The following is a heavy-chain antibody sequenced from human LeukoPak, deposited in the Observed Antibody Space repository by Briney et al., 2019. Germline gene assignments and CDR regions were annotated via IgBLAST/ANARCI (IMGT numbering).Heavy chain of an antibody. CDR3: ARDTKRSRARWENLGIDP. CDR1: GYTFTSYY. CDR2: INPNSGGT. J-gene: IGHJ5*02. V-gene: IGHV1-2*02. D-gene: IGHD3-16*01. Sequence: ASVKVSCKASGYTFTSYYMHWVRQAPGQGLEWMGWINPNSGGTNYAQKFQGRVTMTRDTSISTAYMELSRLRSDDTAVYYCARDTKRSRARWENLGIDPWGQGTLVAVSS.